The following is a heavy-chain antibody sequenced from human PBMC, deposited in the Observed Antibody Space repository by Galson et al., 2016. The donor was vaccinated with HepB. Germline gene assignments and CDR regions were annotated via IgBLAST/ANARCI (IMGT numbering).Heavy chain of an antibody. CDR2: ISYDGSNK. Sequence: SLRLSCAASGFTFSNYAMHWVRQAPGKGLEWVAVISYDGSNKYYADSAKGRFTISRDNAKNTLYLQMNSLRAADAAALYCARDLLESSGYYYYYYGMDVWGQGTTVTVSS. J-gene: IGHJ6*02. V-gene: IGHV3-30*04. CDR3: ARDLLESSGYYYYYYGMDV. D-gene: IGHD6-19*01. CDR1: GFTFSNYA.